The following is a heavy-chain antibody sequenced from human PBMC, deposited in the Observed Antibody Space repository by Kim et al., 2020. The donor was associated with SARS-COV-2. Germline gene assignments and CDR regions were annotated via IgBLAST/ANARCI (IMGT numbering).Heavy chain of an antibody. CDR3: ANMQY. CDR2: ISHDGTIK. J-gene: IGHJ4*02. Sequence: GGSLRLSCAASAFTFSNMHWVRQAPGKGLEWVAVISHDGTIKDYADSVKGRFTISRETSRNTVYLQMNGLRIEDTAVYYCANMQYWGQGTLVSVSS. CDR1: AFTFSN. V-gene: IGHV3-30*18.